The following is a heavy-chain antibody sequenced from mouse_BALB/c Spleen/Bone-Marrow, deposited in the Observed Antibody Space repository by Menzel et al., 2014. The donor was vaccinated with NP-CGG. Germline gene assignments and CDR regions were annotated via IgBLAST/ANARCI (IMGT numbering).Heavy chain of an antibody. CDR3: ASYYYGSAWFAY. Sequence: VQLQQSGAELVKPGASVKLSCTASGVNIKDTYMHWVKQRPEQGLEWIGRIDPANGNTKYDPKFQGKATITADTSSNTAYLQLSSLTSEDTAVYYCASYYYGSAWFAYWGQGTLVTVSA. CDR1: GVNIKDTY. CDR2: IDPANGNT. J-gene: IGHJ3*01. V-gene: IGHV14-3*02. D-gene: IGHD1-1*01.